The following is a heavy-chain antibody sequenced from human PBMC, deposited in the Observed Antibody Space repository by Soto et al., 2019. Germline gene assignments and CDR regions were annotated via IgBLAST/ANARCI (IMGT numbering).Heavy chain of an antibody. J-gene: IGHJ5*02. Sequence: SGPTLVNPTQTLTLTCTFSGFSLSTSGVGVGWIRQPPGKALEWLALIYWNDDKRYRPSLKSRLTIPKDTSKNQVVLTMTNMDPVDTATYYCARYYYYDSSGSYRNWFDPWGQGTLVTVSS. D-gene: IGHD3-22*01. V-gene: IGHV2-5*01. CDR3: ARYYYYDSSGSYRNWFDP. CDR1: GFSLSTSGVG. CDR2: IYWNDDK.